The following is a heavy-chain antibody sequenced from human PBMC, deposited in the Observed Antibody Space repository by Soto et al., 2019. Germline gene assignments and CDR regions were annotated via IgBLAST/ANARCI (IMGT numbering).Heavy chain of an antibody. D-gene: IGHD2-8*01. CDR3: ARSAPIVIYAITPVEF. J-gene: IGHJ4*02. CDR1: GYTFTTFG. V-gene: IGHV1-18*01. Sequence: QVRLVQSGPEVNKPGASVKVSCKASGYTFTTFGISWVRQAPGQGLEWVGRISANNGNTKYSQTFQGRVSLTTETAASTAYMELRSLRSDDTAVYYCARSAPIVIYAITPVEFWGQGTLVTVSS. CDR2: ISANNGNT.